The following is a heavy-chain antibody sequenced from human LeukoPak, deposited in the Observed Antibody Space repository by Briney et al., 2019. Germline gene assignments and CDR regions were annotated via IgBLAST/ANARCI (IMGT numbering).Heavy chain of an antibody. D-gene: IGHD1-7*01. CDR1: GFTFSSYG. CDR2: IRYDGSNK. J-gene: IGHJ4*02. Sequence: PGGSLRLSCAASGFTFSSYGMHWVRQAPGKGLEWVAFIRYDGSNKYYADSVKGRFTISRDNSKNTLYLQMNSLRAEDTAVYYCARDELHNFAYWGQGTLVTVSS. V-gene: IGHV3-30*02. CDR3: ARDELHNFAY.